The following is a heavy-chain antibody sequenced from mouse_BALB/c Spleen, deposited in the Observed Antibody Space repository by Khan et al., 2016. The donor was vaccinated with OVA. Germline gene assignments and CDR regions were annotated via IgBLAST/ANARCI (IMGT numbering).Heavy chain of an antibody. CDR3: AIRWDYDGGY. CDR1: GYTFTDYS. Sequence: QIQLVQSGPELKKPGETVKISCKASGYTFTDYSMHWVKQAPGKGLKWMGWINTETGEPTYADDFKGRFAFSLATSASTAYLQINNLKNEDTATYFCAIRWDYDGGYWGEVTLVTVSA. V-gene: IGHV9-2-1*01. CDR2: INTETGEP. D-gene: IGHD2-4*01. J-gene: IGHJ3*01.